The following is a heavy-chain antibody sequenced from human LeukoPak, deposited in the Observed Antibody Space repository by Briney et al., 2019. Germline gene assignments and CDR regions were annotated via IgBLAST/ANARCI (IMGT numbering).Heavy chain of an antibody. J-gene: IGHJ5*02. CDR1: GGSISSSSYY. V-gene: IGHV4-39*01. CDR2: IYYSGST. CDR3: ARHEIVVVVAAKSWFDP. D-gene: IGHD2-15*01. Sequence: SETLSLTCTVSGGSISSSSYYWGWIRQPPGKGLEWIGSIYYSGSTYYNPDLKSRVTISVDTSKNQFSLKLSSVTAADTAVYYCARHEIVVVVAAKSWFDPWGQGTLVTVSS.